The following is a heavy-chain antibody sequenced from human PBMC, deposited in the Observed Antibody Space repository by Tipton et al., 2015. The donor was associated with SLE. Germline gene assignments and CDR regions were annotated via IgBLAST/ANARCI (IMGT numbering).Heavy chain of an antibody. CDR2: IYYNGNT. J-gene: IGHJ5*02. CDR1: VVFGDSLSRYY. Sequence: TLSLTCTVSVVFGDSLSRYYWSWIRQPPGKGLEWIGYIYYNGNTYYNPSLKSRVIISIDTSKNQFSLKLSSVTAADAAVYFYARSGGYYNVDLWGQGTLVTVSS. D-gene: IGHD3-22*01. V-gene: IGHV4-59*12. CDR3: ARSGGYYNVDL.